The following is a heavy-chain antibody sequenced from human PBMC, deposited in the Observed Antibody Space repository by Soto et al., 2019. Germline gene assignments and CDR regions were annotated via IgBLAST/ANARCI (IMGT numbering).Heavy chain of an antibody. CDR1: GGSISSDY. J-gene: IGHJ4*02. V-gene: IGHV4-59*08. Sequence: SETLSLTCTVSGGSISSDYCSWIRQSPGKGLEWIGVISSRATTNYNPSLKSRAIVSIYTSKNQFSLKLFSVTAADTAVYYCVRHYCDGGNCYQFDHWGQGTPVTVSS. CDR2: ISSRATT. D-gene: IGHD2-15*01. CDR3: VRHYCDGGNCYQFDH.